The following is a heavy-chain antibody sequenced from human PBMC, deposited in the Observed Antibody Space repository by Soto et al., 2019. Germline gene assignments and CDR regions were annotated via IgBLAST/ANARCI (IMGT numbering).Heavy chain of an antibody. V-gene: IGHV1-69*13. CDR1: AGTFSSYA. J-gene: IGHJ2*01. CDR3: ARAVQYSGSYSPLWYFDL. D-gene: IGHD1-26*01. CDR2: IIPIFGTA. Sequence: ASVKVSCKASAGTFSSYAISWVRQAPGQGLEWMGGIIPIFGTANYAQKFQGRVTITADESTSTAYMELSSLRSEDTAVYYCARAVQYSGSYSPLWYFDLWGRGTLVTVSS.